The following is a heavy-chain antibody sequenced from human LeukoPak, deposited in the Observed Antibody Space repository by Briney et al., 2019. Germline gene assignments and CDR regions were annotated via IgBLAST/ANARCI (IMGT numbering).Heavy chain of an antibody. CDR3: VKGHLVWELGDYFDY. D-gene: IGHD1-26*01. V-gene: IGHV3-64D*09. Sequence: GGSLRLSCSASGFTFSSYAMHWGRQAPGKGLEYVSAISSNGGSAYYADSVKGRFTISRDNSKNTLYLQMSSLRAEDTAVYYCVKGHLVWELGDYFDYWGQGTLVTVSS. CDR2: ISSNGGSA. J-gene: IGHJ4*02. CDR1: GFTFSSYA.